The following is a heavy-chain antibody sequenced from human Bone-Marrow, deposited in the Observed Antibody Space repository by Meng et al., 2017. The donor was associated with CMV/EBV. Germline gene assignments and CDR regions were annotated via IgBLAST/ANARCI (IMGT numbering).Heavy chain of an antibody. J-gene: IGHJ4*02. Sequence: SSGRYYWSWIRQPPGKGLEWIGYIYYSGSTNYNPSLQSRVTISVDTSKNQFSLKLSSVTAADTAVYYCAGFEISPNTVTTTYYFDYWGQGTLVTVSS. V-gene: IGHV4-61*01. D-gene: IGHD4-17*01. CDR3: AGFEISPNTVTTTYYFDY. CDR2: IYYSGST. CDR1: SSGRYY.